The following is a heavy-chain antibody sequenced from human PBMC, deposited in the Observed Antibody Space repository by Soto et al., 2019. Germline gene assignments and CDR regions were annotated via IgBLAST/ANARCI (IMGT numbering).Heavy chain of an antibody. CDR3: ARGGSSGWFFLDY. Sequence: GGSVRLSCAASGFTFSRFWMSWVRQAPGKGLEWVANIKEDGSEEHYGDSVKGRFTISRDNAKNSLHLRMSSLRAEDTAIYYCARGGSSGWFFLDYWGQGALVTVSS. V-gene: IGHV3-7*01. CDR1: GFTFSRFW. CDR2: IKEDGSEE. D-gene: IGHD6-19*01. J-gene: IGHJ4*02.